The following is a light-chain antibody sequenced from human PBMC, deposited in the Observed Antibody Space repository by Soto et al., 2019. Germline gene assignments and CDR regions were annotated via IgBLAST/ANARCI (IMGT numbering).Light chain of an antibody. CDR1: QSVGSN. J-gene: IGKJ1*01. Sequence: EIVLLQSPRTLSLSPGERATLSCRASQSVGSNLAWHQQKPGQAPRLLIYGASSRATGIPDRFSGSGSGTDFTLTISRLEPEDFAVYYCQQYGSWPPWTFGQATKVDIK. CDR2: GAS. V-gene: IGKV3-20*01. CDR3: QQYGSWPPWT.